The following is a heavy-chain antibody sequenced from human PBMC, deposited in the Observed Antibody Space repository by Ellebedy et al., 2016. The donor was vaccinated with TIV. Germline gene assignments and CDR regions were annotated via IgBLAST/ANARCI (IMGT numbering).Heavy chain of an antibody. CDR3: ASHDCSSENCLGYTDV. CDR1: GFIFSGSW. V-gene: IGHV3-7*01. D-gene: IGHD2-2*01. J-gene: IGHJ6*03. Sequence: PGGSLRLSCAASGFIFSGSWMTWVRQAPGKGLEWVANINQDGSDEYYVDSVKGRFTISRDNAKNSLYLQMNSLRVEDTAVYYCASHDCSSENCLGYTDVWGKGTTVTVSS. CDR2: INQDGSDE.